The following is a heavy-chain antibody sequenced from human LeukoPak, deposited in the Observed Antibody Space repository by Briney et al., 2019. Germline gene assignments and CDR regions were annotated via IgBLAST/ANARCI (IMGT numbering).Heavy chain of an antibody. CDR3: ASWLWFGELNY. V-gene: IGHV4-34*01. Sequence: SETLSLTCAVYGGSFSGYYWSWIRQPPGKGLEWIGEINHSGSTNYNPSLKSRVTISVDTSKNQFSLKLSSVTAADTAVYYCASWLWFGELNYWGQGTLVTVSS. CDR2: INHSGST. D-gene: IGHD3-10*01. J-gene: IGHJ4*02. CDR1: GGSFSGYY.